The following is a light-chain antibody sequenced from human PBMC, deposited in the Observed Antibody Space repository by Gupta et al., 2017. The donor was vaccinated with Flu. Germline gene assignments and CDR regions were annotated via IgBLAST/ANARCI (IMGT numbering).Light chain of an antibody. J-gene: IGLJ3*02. Sequence: YLLTQPPSVSVAPGPTTRLPRRGGKIGDKNVHWYQQKPGKAPVIVIYGDTERPSGIPDRFSGSNSGNTATLTISRVEAGDEADYFCQVWDGHSDGVVFGGGTRVTVL. CDR2: GDT. CDR1: KIGDKN. CDR3: QVWDGHSDGVV. V-gene: IGLV3-21*02.